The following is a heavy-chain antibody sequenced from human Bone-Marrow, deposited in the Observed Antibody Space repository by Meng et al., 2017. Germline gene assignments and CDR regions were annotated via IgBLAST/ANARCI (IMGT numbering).Heavy chain of an antibody. J-gene: IGHJ4*02. D-gene: IGHD4-11*01. CDR2: INHSGST. V-gene: IGHV4-34*01. Sequence: QGQLQQLGAGLLKPPETLSLTCVVSGGSFSDYYWSWIRQPPGKGLEWIGEINHSGSTNYNPSLESRATISVDTSQNNLSLKLSSVTAADSAVYYCARGPTTMAHDFDYWGQGTLVTVAS. CDR3: ARGPTTMAHDFDY. CDR1: GGSFSDYY.